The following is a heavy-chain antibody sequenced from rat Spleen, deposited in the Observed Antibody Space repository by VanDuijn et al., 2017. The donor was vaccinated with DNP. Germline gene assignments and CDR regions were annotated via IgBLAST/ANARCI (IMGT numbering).Heavy chain of an antibody. D-gene: IGHD1-12*02. CDR2: ITSGVGST. CDR1: GFTFSYYW. CDR3: ARVGDLHDGGSVDALDA. V-gene: IGHV5-31*01. Sequence: EVQLVESGGGLVQPGRSLKLSCVASGFTFSYYWMTWIRQVPGKGLEWVASITSGVGSTSYPDSVKGRFTISRDDARNTLYLQMNSLRSEDTATYYCARVGDLHDGGSVDALDAWGQGTSVTVSS. J-gene: IGHJ4*01.